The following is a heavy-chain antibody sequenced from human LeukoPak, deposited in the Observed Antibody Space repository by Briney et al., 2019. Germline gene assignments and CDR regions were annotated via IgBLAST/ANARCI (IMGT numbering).Heavy chain of an antibody. J-gene: IGHJ6*03. CDR2: MNPNSGNT. D-gene: IGHD2-2*01. CDR1: GYTFTSYD. CDR3: ARAYSANIVVVPAAMSHYYYYYMDV. Sequence: ASVKVSCKASGYTFTSYDINWVRQATGQGLEWMGWMNPNSGNTGYAQKFQGRVTMTRNTSISTAYMELSSLRSEDTAVYYCARAYSANIVVVPAAMSHYYYYYMDVWGKGTTVTVSS. V-gene: IGHV1-8*01.